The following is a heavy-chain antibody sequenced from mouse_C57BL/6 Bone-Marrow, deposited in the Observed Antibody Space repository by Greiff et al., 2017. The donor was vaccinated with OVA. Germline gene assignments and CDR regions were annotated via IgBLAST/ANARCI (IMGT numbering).Heavy chain of an antibody. J-gene: IGHJ2*01. D-gene: IGHD2-1*01. CDR3: TSYGNFDY. V-gene: IGHV14-4*01. Sequence: VQLQQSGAELVRPGASVKLSCTASGFNIKDDYMHWVKQRPEQGLEWIGWIDPGNGDTEYASKFQGKATITADTSSTTAYLQLSSLTSEDTAVYYCTSYGNFDYWGQGTTLTVSS. CDR2: IDPGNGDT. CDR1: GFNIKDDY.